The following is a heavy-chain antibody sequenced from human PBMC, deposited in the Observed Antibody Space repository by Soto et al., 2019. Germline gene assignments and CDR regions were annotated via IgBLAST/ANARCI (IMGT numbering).Heavy chain of an antibody. J-gene: IGHJ6*02. CDR1: GGTFSSYA. CDR3: ARGHCSSTSCYRYYYYGMDA. D-gene: IGHD2-2*02. Sequence: GASVKVSCKASGGTFSSYAISWVRQAPGQGLEWMGGIIPIFGTANYAQKFQGRVTITADESTSTAYMELSSLRSEDTAVYYCARGHCSSTSCYRYYYYGMDAWGQGTTVTVSS. V-gene: IGHV1-69*13. CDR2: IIPIFGTA.